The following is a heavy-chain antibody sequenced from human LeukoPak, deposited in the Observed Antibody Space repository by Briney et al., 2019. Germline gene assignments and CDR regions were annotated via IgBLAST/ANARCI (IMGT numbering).Heavy chain of an antibody. J-gene: IGHJ1*01. D-gene: IGHD2-2*01. CDR3: ARDDGYGLVVVPAAINFQH. CDR2: INHGGST. V-gene: IGHV4-34*01. CDR1: GVSFSGYY. Sequence: SETLSLTCAVYGVSFSGYYWSWIRQPPGKGLEWIGEINHGGSTNYNPSLKSRVTISVDTSKNQFSLKLSSVTAADTAVYYCARDDGYGLVVVPAAINFQHWGQGTLVTVSS.